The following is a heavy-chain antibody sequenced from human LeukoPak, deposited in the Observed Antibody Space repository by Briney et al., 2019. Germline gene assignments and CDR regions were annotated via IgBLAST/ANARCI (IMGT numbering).Heavy chain of an antibody. CDR2: IGGSGGTT. CDR3: AKDLSWFGGSLATFGY. J-gene: IGHJ4*02. V-gene: IGHV3-23*01. D-gene: IGHD3-10*01. CDR1: GFTFSRYA. Sequence: GGSLRLSCAASGFTFSRYAMSWVRQAPGKWLEWVSSIGGSGGTTYYADSVQGRFTISRDNSKNTLYLQMNSLSAEDTAVYYCAKDLSWFGGSLATFGYWGQGTLATVSS.